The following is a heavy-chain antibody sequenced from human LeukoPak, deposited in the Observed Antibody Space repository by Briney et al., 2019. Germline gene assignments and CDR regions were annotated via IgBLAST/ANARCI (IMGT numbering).Heavy chain of an antibody. D-gene: IGHD6-13*01. V-gene: IGHV3-43D*03. CDR2: ISWDGGST. J-gene: IGHJ6*03. Sequence: GGSLRLSCAASGFTFDDYAMPWVRQAPGKGLEWVSLISWDGGSTYYADSVKGRFTISRDNSKNSLYLQMNSLRAEDTALYYCAKDAVHIAAAGIYYYYMDVWGKGTTVTVSS. CDR3: AKDAVHIAAAGIYYYYMDV. CDR1: GFTFDDYA.